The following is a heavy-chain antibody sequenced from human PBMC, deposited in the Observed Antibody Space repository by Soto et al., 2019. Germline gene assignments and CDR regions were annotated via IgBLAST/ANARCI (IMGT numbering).Heavy chain of an antibody. V-gene: IGHV4-4*02. CDR3: ARDLGLESRWQGWFDP. CDR2: IYHSGST. J-gene: IGHJ5*02. CDR1: GGSISSSNW. Sequence: SETLSLTCAVSGGSISSSNWWSWVRQPPGKGLEWIGEIYHSGSTNYNPSLKSRVTISVDKSKNQFSLKLSSVTAADTAVYYCARDLGLESRWQGWFDPWGQGTLVTVSS. D-gene: IGHD6-13*01.